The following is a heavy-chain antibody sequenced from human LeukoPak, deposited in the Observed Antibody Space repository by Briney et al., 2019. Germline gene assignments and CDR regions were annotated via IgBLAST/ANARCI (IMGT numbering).Heavy chain of an antibody. CDR1: GFTFDDYA. CDR3: ARRGIAAAGIDY. CDR2: INWNSDSI. D-gene: IGHD6-13*01. J-gene: IGHJ4*02. V-gene: IGHV3-9*01. Sequence: PGRSLRLSCAVSGFTFDDYAMHWVRQVPGKGLEWVSGINWNSDSIGYAVRGRFTISRDNAKNSLYLQMNSLRAEDTAVYYCARRGIAAAGIDYWGQGTLVTVSS.